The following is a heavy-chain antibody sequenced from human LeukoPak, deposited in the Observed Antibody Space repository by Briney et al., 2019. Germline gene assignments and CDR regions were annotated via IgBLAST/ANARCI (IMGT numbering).Heavy chain of an antibody. J-gene: IGHJ3*02. V-gene: IGHV4-39*01. D-gene: IGHD4-23*01. Sequence: PSETLSLTCTVSGGSVSSGSYYWGWIRQPPGKGLEWIGSIYYSGSTYYNPSLKSRVTISVDTSKNQFSLKLSSVTAADTAVYYCARSRWYYAFDIWGQGTMITVSS. CDR2: IYYSGST. CDR1: GGSVSSGSYY. CDR3: ARSRWYYAFDI.